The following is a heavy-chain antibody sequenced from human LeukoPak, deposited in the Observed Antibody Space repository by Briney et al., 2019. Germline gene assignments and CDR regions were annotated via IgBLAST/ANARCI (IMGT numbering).Heavy chain of an antibody. J-gene: IGHJ4*02. CDR2: MRDDGSEE. CDR3: ARDLWLGERGLFFFEY. CDR1: GFTFSNYW. V-gene: IGHV3-7*01. Sequence: GGSLRLSCAASGFTFSNYWMYWVRQAPGKGLEWVANMRDDGSEEFYVNSVKGRFTISRDNAKNSLYLQMDSLRAEDTAVYYCARDLWLGERGLFFFEYWGQGALVTVAS. D-gene: IGHD3-22*01.